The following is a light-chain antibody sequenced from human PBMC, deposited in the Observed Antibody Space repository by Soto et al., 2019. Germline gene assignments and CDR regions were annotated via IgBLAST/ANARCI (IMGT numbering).Light chain of an antibody. J-gene: IGLJ3*02. V-gene: IGLV2-8*01. Sequence: QSVLTQPPSASGSPGQSVTISCTGTSSDVGGYNYVSRYQQHPGKAPRLMIYEVTKRPSGVPDRFSGSKSGNTASLTVSGLQAEDEADYYCISYAGLNIWVFGGGTKLTVL. CDR2: EVT. CDR1: SSDVGGYNY. CDR3: ISYAGLNIWV.